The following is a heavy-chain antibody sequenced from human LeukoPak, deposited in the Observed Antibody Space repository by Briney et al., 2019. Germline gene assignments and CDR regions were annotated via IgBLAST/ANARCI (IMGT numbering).Heavy chain of an antibody. CDR1: GGSISSTSYY. V-gene: IGHV4-39*07. CDR3: AETNTQDWFDP. D-gene: IGHD2-8*01. Sequence: SETLSLTCRVSGGSISSTSYYWGWIRQPPGKGLEWIASIYHSGETFYNPSLESRVAISVDTSNNEVFLDLYSVTAADTAMYYCAETNTQDWFDPWGRRTLVTVSS. CDR2: IYHSGET. J-gene: IGHJ5*02.